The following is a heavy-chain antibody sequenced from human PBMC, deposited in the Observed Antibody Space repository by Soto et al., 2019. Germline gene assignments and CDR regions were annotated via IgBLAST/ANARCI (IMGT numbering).Heavy chain of an antibody. D-gene: IGHD6-13*01. J-gene: IGHJ6*01. CDR1: VGTFSIYS. Sequence: QVQLVQSGAEVKKPGSSVKVSCTASVGTFSIYSINWVRQAPAQGLEWMGGSIPIFRTANYAQKLQGRVTINADESTSTVYMELSSMRSEDTAVYYCARGGQHRKASYYYDMDVWGQGTTVTVSS. V-gene: IGHV1-69*01. CDR2: SIPIFRTA. CDR3: ARGGQHRKASYYYDMDV.